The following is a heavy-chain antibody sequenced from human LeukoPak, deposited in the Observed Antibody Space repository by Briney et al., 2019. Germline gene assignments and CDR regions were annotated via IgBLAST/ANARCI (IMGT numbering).Heavy chain of an antibody. CDR1: GYTFTSYD. CDR3: ARDHPSTIVVKDAFDI. V-gene: IGHV1-18*01. J-gene: IGHJ3*02. D-gene: IGHD3-22*01. CDR2: ISAYNGNT. Sequence: ASVKVSCKASGYTFTSYDINWVRQATGQGLEWMGWISAYNGNTNYAQKLQGRVTMTTDTSTSTAYMELRSLRSDDTAVYYCARDHPSTIVVKDAFDIWGQGTMVTVSS.